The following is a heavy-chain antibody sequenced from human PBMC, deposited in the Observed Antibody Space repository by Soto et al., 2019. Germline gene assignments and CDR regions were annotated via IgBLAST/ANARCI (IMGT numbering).Heavy chain of an antibody. J-gene: IGHJ5*02. D-gene: IGHD1-1*01. CDR3: ARGWTGTTPNWFDP. V-gene: IGHV3-30*03. CDR2: ISYDGSNR. Sequence: GGSLRPSCAASGFTFSSYGIHWVRQAPGKGLEWVAIISYDGSNRHYADSVKGRFTISRDNSKNTVFLQMNSLRPEDTAVYYCARGWTGTTPNWFDPWGQGTLVTVSS. CDR1: GFTFSSYG.